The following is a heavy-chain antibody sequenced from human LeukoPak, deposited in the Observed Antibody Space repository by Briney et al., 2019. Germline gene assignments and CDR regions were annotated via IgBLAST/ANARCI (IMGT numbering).Heavy chain of an antibody. Sequence: SETLSLTCTVSGGSISSYYWSWIRQPPGKGLEWIGYIYYSGSTYYNPSLKSRVTISVDTSKNQFSLKLSSVTAADTAVYYCARLTVTTSLFDYWGQGTLVTVSS. CDR1: GGSISSYY. CDR2: IYYSGST. J-gene: IGHJ4*02. D-gene: IGHD4-17*01. V-gene: IGHV4-59*08. CDR3: ARLTVTTSLFDY.